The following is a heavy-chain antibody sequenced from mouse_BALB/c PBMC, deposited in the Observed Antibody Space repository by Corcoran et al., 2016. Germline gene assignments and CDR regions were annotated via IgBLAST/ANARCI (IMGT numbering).Heavy chain of an antibody. CDR1: GYTFSSYW. CDR2: ILPGSGST. CDR3: ARRYYGRVGFAY. Sequence: QVQLQQSGAELMKPGASVKISCKATGYTFSSYWKEWVKQRPGHGLEWIGEILPGSGSTNYNEKFKGKATFTADTSSNTAYMQLSSLTSEDSAVYYCARRYYGRVGFAYWGQGTLVTVSA. D-gene: IGHD1-1*01. V-gene: IGHV1-9*01. J-gene: IGHJ3*01.